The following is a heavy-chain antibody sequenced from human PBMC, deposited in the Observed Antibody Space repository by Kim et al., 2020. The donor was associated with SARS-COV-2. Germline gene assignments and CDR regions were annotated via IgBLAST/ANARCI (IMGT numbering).Heavy chain of an antibody. D-gene: IGHD1-1*01. Sequence: GGSLRLSCAASGFTFSSYAMSWVRQAPGKGPEWVSLVSGSGGSTYHADSVKGRFAISRDNSKKTLYLQMNSLRAEDTALYYCAKGESNNWFFFDYWRQGTLVTVSS. CDR1: GFTFSSYA. V-gene: IGHV3-23*01. CDR3: AKGESNNWFFFDY. J-gene: IGHJ4*02. CDR2: VSGSGGST.